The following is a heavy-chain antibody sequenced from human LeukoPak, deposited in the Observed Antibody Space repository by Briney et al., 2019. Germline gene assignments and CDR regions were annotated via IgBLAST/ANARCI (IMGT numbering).Heavy chain of an antibody. CDR3: ASQVGYYYDSSGYHWFDP. CDR1: GGSFSGYY. V-gene: IGHV4-34*01. CDR2: INHSGST. Sequence: SETLSPTCAVYGGSFSGYYWSWIRQPPGKGLEWIGEINHSGSTNYNPSLKSRVTISVDTSKNQFSLKLSSVTAADTAVYYCASQVGYYYDSSGYHWFDPWGQGTLVTVSS. D-gene: IGHD3-22*01. J-gene: IGHJ5*02.